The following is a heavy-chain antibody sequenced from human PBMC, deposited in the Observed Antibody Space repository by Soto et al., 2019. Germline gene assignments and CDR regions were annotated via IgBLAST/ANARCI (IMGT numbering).Heavy chain of an antibody. CDR1: GGSISSGDYY. V-gene: IGHV4-30-4*01. CDR3: ARAPKPSYCSGGSCYSDWFDP. D-gene: IGHD2-15*01. CDR2: IYYSGST. Sequence: ASETLSLTCTVSGGSISSGDYYWSWIRQPPGKGLEWIGYIYYSGSTYYNPSLKSRVTILVDTSKNQFSLKLSSVTAADTAVYYCARAPKPSYCSGGSCYSDWFDPWGQGTLVTVSS. J-gene: IGHJ5*02.